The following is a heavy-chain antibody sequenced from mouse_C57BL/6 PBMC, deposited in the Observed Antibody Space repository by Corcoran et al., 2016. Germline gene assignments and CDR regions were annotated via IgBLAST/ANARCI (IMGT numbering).Heavy chain of an antibody. J-gene: IGHJ3*01. Sequence: EVQLQQSGPELVKPGASVKISCKASGYTFTDYYMNWVKQSHGKSLEGIGDINPNNGGTSYNQKFKGKATLTVDKSSSTAYMELRSLTSEDSAVYYCARSGSSGYVAWFAYWGQGTLVTVSA. D-gene: IGHD3-2*02. CDR1: GYTFTDYY. CDR3: ARSGSSGYVAWFAY. V-gene: IGHV1-26*01. CDR2: INPNNGGT.